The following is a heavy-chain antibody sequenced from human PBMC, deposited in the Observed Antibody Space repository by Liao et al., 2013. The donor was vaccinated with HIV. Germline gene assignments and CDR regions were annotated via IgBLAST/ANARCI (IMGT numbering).Heavy chain of an antibody. V-gene: IGHV4-61*02. J-gene: IGHJ6*03. CDR1: GGSISNNNYQ. CDR2: IYTSGST. D-gene: IGHD2-2*02. CDR3: AREQVVVGPAAIIMDV. Sequence: QLQLQESGPGLVRPSETLSLTCSVSGGSISNNNYQWGWIRQPAGKGLEWIGRIYTSGSTNYNPSLKGRITMSVDTSNSQFSLTLTSVTAADTAVYYCAREQVVVGPAAIIMDVWGKGTTVTVSS.